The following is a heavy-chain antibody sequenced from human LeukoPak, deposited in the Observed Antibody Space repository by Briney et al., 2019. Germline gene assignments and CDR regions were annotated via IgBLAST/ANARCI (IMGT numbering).Heavy chain of an antibody. J-gene: IGHJ6*02. CDR2: IIPIFGTA. CDR1: GGTFSSYA. D-gene: IGHD2-2*03. CDR3: ARLDIVVVPAPVGSDYYGMDV. Sequence: SVQVSCKASGGTFSSYAISWVRQAPGQGLEWMGGIIPIFGTANYAQKFQGRVTITADESTSTAYMELSSLRSEDTAVYYCARLDIVVVPAPVGSDYYGMDVWGQGTTVTVSS. V-gene: IGHV1-69*01.